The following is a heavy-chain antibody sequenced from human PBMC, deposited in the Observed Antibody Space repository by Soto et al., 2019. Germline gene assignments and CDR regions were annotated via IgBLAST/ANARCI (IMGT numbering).Heavy chain of an antibody. CDR2: VYYDGST. V-gene: IGHV4-59*01. CDR1: GDSITYYY. J-gene: IGHJ4*02. D-gene: IGHD3-10*01. Sequence: QVQLQESGPGLVKPSETLALTCTVSGDSITYYYWSWIRQSPGKGLEWIGYVYYDGSTKYNPSLESRVTMSIDTSKKQLSLKLSSVIAADTAVYYCVSYDRQSGRYSLDFWGQGTLVTVSS. CDR3: VSYDRQSGRYSLDF.